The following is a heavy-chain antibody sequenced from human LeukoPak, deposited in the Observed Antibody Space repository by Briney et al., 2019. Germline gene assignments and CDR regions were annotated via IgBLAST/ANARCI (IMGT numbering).Heavy chain of an antibody. V-gene: IGHV3-30*02. CDR2: IRYDGGNK. D-gene: IGHD6-19*01. CDR1: GFSFSSYG. Sequence: GGSLRLSCAASGFSFSSYGMHWVRQAPGKGLEWVAFIRYDGGNKYYVDSVKGRFTISRDNSKNTLYLQMNSLRAEDTAVYYCARCSGWYFDYWGQGTLVTVSS. CDR3: ARCSGWYFDY. J-gene: IGHJ4*02.